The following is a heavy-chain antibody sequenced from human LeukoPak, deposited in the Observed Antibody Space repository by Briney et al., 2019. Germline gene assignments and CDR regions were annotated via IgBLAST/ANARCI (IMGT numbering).Heavy chain of an antibody. CDR3: ARSYLPTSLVAFDI. D-gene: IGHD2-8*01. V-gene: IGHV1-2*02. Sequence: ASVTVSCKASGYTFTCYYMHWVRQAPGQGLEWMGWINPNSGGTNYAQKFQGRVTMTRDTSISTAYMELSRLRSDDTAVYYCARSYLPTSLVAFDIWGQGTMVTVSS. CDR1: GYTFTCYY. CDR2: INPNSGGT. J-gene: IGHJ3*02.